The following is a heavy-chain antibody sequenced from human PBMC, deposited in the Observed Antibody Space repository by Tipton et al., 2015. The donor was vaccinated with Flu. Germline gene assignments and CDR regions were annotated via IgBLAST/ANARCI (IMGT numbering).Heavy chain of an antibody. CDR2: INGRGDST. V-gene: IGHV3-23*01. Sequence: LSLTCAVSGDSLSNTDWLSWVRQAPGKGLEWVSIINGRGDSTYFADSVKGRFAISRDNSKNTVYLHMNRLRADDTAVYYCAPTPGAVADNPGYYYGMEVRGQGTPVTVSS. CDR3: APTPGAVADNPGYYYGMEV. CDR1: GDSLSNTD. J-gene: IGHJ6*02. D-gene: IGHD6-19*01.